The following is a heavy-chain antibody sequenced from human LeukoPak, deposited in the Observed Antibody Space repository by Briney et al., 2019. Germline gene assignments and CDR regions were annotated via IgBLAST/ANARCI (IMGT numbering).Heavy chain of an antibody. CDR1: GYTFTGYY. V-gene: IGHV1-2*02. CDR3: ARSGYSSSWQGDNWFDP. Sequence: ASVKVSCKASGYTFTGYYMHWVRQAPGQGLEWMGWINPNSGGTNYAQKLQGRVTMTTDTSTSTAYMELRSLRSDDTAVYYCARSGYSSSWQGDNWFDPWGQGTLVTVSS. J-gene: IGHJ5*02. CDR2: INPNSGGT. D-gene: IGHD6-13*01.